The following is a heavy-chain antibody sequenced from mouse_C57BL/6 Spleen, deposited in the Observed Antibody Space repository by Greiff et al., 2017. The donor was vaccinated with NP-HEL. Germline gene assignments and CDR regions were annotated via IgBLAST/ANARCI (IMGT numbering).Heavy chain of an antibody. Sequence: EVKLQESGPGLVKPSQSLSLTCSVTGYSITSGYYWNWIRQFPGNKLEWMGYISYDGSNNYNPSLKNRISITRDTSKNQFFLKLKSVTTEDTATYYWARGGLDYWGQGTTLTVSS. CDR3: ARGGLDY. CDR1: GYSITSGYY. CDR2: ISYDGSN. V-gene: IGHV3-6*01. J-gene: IGHJ2*01.